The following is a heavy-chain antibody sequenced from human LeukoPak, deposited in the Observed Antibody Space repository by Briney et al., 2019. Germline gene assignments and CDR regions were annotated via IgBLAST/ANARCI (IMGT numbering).Heavy chain of an antibody. J-gene: IGHJ6*04. D-gene: IGHD4-17*01. V-gene: IGHV4-34*01. Sequence: SETLSLTCAVYGGSFSGYYWSWIRQPPGKGLEWIGEISHSGSTNYNPSLKSRVTISVDTSKNQLSLKLSSVTAADTAVYYCARDGTTVSPAVWGKGTTVTVSS. CDR2: ISHSGST. CDR1: GGSFSGYY. CDR3: ARDGTTVSPAV.